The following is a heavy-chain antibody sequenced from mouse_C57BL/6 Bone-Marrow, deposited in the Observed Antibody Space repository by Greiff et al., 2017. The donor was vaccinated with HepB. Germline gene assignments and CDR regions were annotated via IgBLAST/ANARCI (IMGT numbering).Heavy chain of an antibody. CDR1: GYTFTSYW. D-gene: IGHD1-1*01. Sequence: QVQLQQPGAELVRPGTSVKLSCKASGYTFTSYWMHWVKQRPGQGLEWIGVIDPSDSYTNYNQKFKGKATLTVDTSSSTAYMQLSSLTSEDSAVYYCARFPYYYGSYWGQGTTLTVSS. CDR3: ARFPYYYGSY. J-gene: IGHJ2*01. V-gene: IGHV1-59*01. CDR2: IDPSDSYT.